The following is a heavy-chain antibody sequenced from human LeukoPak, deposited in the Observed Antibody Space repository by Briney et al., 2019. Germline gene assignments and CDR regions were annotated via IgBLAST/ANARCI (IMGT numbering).Heavy chain of an antibody. Sequence: PGGSLRLSCAASGFTFSSYWMNWARQAPGKGLEWVVNIKQDGSEKYYVDSVKGRFTISRDNAKNSLYLQMNSLRAEDTAMYYCARAGSSGWYYYYYGMDVWGQGTTVTVSS. CDR2: IKQDGSEK. J-gene: IGHJ6*02. CDR1: GFTFSSYW. V-gene: IGHV3-7*01. CDR3: ARAGSSGWYYYYYGMDV. D-gene: IGHD6-19*01.